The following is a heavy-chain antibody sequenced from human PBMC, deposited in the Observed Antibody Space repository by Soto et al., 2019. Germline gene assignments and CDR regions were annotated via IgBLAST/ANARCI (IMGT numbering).Heavy chain of an antibody. CDR2: ITSDGGNT. J-gene: IGHJ4*02. V-gene: IGHV3-23*01. Sequence: EVRLLESGGGLVQPGGSLSLSCAASGFTFSSYAMTWVRQAPGKGLEWVSTITSDGGNTYYVDSVKGRFTISRDNSKNTLYLQMNSLRAEDTAIYYCAKGRGGNNRYSFDYWGQGTLVTVSS. CDR3: AKGRGGNNRYSFDY. D-gene: IGHD3-10*01. CDR1: GFTFSSYA.